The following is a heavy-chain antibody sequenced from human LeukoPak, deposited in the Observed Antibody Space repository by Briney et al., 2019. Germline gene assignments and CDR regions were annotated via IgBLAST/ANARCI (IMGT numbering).Heavy chain of an antibody. V-gene: IGHV3-23*01. D-gene: IGHD3/OR15-3a*01. J-gene: IGHJ4*02. CDR2: FSGSGGST. CDR3: AKRGVVIRVILVGFHKEAYYFES. CDR1: GITLSNYG. Sequence: PGGSLRLSCAVSGITLSNYGMSWIRQAPGKGLEWVAGFSGSGGSTYYADSVKGRFTISRHNPKNTLYLQMNSLRAEDTAVYFCAKRGVVIRVILVGFHKEAYYFESWGQGALDTVSS.